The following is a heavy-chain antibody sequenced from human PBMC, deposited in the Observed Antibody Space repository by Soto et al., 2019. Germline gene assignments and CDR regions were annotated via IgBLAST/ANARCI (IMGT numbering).Heavy chain of an antibody. CDR3: ARDVPSNSRNLYAFDI. CDR2: ISPYNGNA. D-gene: IGHD3-22*01. V-gene: IGHV1-18*04. J-gene: IGHJ3*02. Sequence: ASVKVSCKASGYTFTTYGISWVRQAPGQGLEWMGRISPYNGNANYARNLQGRVTMTTDTSTSTVHMELRSLKSDDTAVYYCARDVPSNSRNLYAFDIWGQGTMVTVSS. CDR1: GYTFTTYG.